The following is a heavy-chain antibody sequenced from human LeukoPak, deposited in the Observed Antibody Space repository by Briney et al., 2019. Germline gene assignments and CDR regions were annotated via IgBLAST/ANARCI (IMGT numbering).Heavy chain of an antibody. D-gene: IGHD1-26*01. CDR2: IYNNGGT. CDR1: GGSISSYY. Sequence: PSETLSLTCTVSGGSISSYYWSWIRQPPGKGLEWIGYIYNNGGTNYNPSLKSRVTISVDTSKNQFSLKLSSVTAADTAVYYCARYSGSYYDHDYWGQGTLVTVSS. V-gene: IGHV4-59*01. J-gene: IGHJ4*02. CDR3: ARYSGSYYDHDY.